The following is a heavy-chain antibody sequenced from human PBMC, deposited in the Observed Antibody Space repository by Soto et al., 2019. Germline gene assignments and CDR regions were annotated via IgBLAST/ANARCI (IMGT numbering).Heavy chain of an antibody. V-gene: IGHV1-8*01. CDR2: MNPNSGNT. CDR1: GYTFTSYD. Sequence: ASVKVSCKASGYTFTSYDINWVRQATGQGLEWMGWMNPNSGNTGYAQKFQGRVTMTRNTSISTAYMELSSLRSEDTAVYYCARSANNCSGGSCYVTYFDYWGQGTLVTVSS. CDR3: ARSANNCSGGSCYVTYFDY. D-gene: IGHD2-15*01. J-gene: IGHJ4*02.